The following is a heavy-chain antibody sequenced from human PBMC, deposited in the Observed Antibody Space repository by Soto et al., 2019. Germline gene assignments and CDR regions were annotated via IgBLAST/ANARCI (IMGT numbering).Heavy chain of an antibody. CDR3: AMGSYGDYVS. D-gene: IGHD4-17*01. V-gene: IGHV3-23*01. CDR1: GFTFSNYA. CDR2: VSGSGDSI. J-gene: IGHJ4*02. Sequence: PGGSLRLSCAASGFTFSNYAMTWVRQAPGKGLEWVSVVSGSGDSIYYADSVKGRFTISRDSSKSTLYLLMNSLRAEDTAVYYSAMGSYGDYVSWGQGTLVTVSS.